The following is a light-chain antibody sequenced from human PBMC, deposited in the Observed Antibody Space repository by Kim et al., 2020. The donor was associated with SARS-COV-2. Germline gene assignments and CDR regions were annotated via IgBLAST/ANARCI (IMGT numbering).Light chain of an antibody. CDR3: YSAADNKSWV. CDR2: KDS. V-gene: IGLV3-27*01. Sequence: SYELTQPSSVSVSPGQTARITCSGDVLAKKYARWFQQKPGQAPVLVIYKDSERPSGIPERFSGSSSGTTVTLTISGAQVEDEADYYCYSAADNKSWVFGGGTKLTVL. J-gene: IGLJ3*02. CDR1: VLAKKY.